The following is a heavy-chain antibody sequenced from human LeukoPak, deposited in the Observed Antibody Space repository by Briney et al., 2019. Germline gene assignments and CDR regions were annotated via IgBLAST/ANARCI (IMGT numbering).Heavy chain of an antibody. CDR3: GVGNGGNY. V-gene: IGHV3-23*01. CDR2: IGGNGAST. J-gene: IGHJ4*02. CDR1: GFTFSSYA. Sequence: GGSLRLSCAASGFTFSSYAMSWVRQSPGKGLEWLSAIGGNGASTYYAGSVKGRFTISRDNSKNTVYLQMNSLRAEDTAVYYCGVGNGGNYWGQGTLVTASS. D-gene: IGHD4-23*01.